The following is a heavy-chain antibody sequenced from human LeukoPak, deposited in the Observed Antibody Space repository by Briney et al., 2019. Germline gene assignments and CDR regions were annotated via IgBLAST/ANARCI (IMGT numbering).Heavy chain of an antibody. V-gene: IGHV1-18*01. CDR1: GYTFTSYG. Sequence: AASVKVSCKASGYTFTSYGISWVRQAPGQGLEWMGWISAYNGNTNYAQKLQGRVTMTRNTSISTAYMELSSLRSEDTAVYYCARGTPKYYDFWSGIYYFDYWGQGTLVTVSS. J-gene: IGHJ4*02. CDR2: ISAYNGNT. D-gene: IGHD3-3*01. CDR3: ARGTPKYYDFWSGIYYFDY.